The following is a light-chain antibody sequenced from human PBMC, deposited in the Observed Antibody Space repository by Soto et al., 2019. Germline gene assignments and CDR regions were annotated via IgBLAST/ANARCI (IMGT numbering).Light chain of an antibody. CDR3: SSYSISTAYL. CDR2: EVS. V-gene: IGLV2-14*01. J-gene: IGLJ1*01. CDR1: SSDVGGYDY. Sequence: QSVLTQPASVSGSPGQSITISCTGTSSDVGGYDYVSWYQLHPGKAPKLMVFEVSNRPSGVSYRFSGSKSGNTASLNISGLQAEDEADYFCSSYSISTAYLFGTGTQVTVL.